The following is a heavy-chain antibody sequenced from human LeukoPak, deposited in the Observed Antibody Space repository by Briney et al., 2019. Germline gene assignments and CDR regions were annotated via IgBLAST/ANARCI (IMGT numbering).Heavy chain of an antibody. J-gene: IGHJ4*02. CDR1: GFTFSSYG. D-gene: IGHD3-22*01. V-gene: IGHV3-30*18. CDR3: AKPYYDSSGSHFDY. Sequence: PGGSLRLSCAASGFTFSSYGMHWVRQAPGKGLEWVAVISYDGSNKYYADSVKGRFTISRDNSKNTLYLQMNSLRAEDTAVYYCAKPYYDSSGSHFDYWGQGTLVTVSS. CDR2: ISYDGSNK.